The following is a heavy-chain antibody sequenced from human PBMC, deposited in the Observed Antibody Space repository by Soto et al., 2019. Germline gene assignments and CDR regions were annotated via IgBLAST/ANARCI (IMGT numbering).Heavy chain of an antibody. CDR2: IYHSGST. V-gene: IGHV4-30-2*01. J-gene: IGHJ4*02. CDR1: GGSISSGGYS. Sequence: TSETLSLTCAVSGGSISSGGYSWSWIRQPPGKGLEWIGYIYHSGSTYYNPSLKSRVTISVDNSKNTLYLQMNSLRAEDTAVYYCARDLYYDSSGYPGNYWGQGTLVTVSS. CDR3: ARDLYYDSSGYPGNY. D-gene: IGHD3-22*01.